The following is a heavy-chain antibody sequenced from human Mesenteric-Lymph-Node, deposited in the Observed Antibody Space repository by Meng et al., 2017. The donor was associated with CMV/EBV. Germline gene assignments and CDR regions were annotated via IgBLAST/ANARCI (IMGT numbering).Heavy chain of an antibody. CDR2: INHSGST. D-gene: IGHD2-2*02. Sequence: SFSGYYWTWLRQPPGKGLEWIGEINHSGSTNYNPSLKSRVTISVDTSKQQFSLRLSSVTAADTAVYYCARYCDTTTCHIPGDYWYFDLWGRGTLVTVSS. CDR1: SFSGYY. V-gene: IGHV4-34*01. CDR3: ARYCDTTTCHIPGDYWYFDL. J-gene: IGHJ2*01.